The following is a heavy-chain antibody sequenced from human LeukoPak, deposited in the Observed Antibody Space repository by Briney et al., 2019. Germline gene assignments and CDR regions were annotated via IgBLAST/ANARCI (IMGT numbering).Heavy chain of an antibody. CDR3: ARDSRYDFWSGLGAFDL. CDR1: GGSFSGYY. V-gene: IGHV4-59*01. CDR2: IYNIGST. D-gene: IGHD3-3*01. J-gene: IGHJ3*01. Sequence: PSETLSLTCAVYGGSFSGYYWNWIRQAPGKGLEWIGYIYNIGSTNYNPSLKSRVTISVDTSKNQFSLKLISVTAVHTAVFYCARDSRYDFWSGLGAFDLWGQGTMVTVSS.